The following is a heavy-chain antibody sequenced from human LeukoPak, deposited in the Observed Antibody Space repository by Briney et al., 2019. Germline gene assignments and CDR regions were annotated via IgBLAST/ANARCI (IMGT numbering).Heavy chain of an antibody. Sequence: GGSLRLSCAASGFTFDDYAMHWVRQAPGKGLEWVSGISWNSGSIGYADSVKGRFTISRDNAKNSLYLQMNSLRAEDTALYYCAKSHYYDSSGYFDYWGQGTLVTVSS. CDR3: AKSHYYDSSGYFDY. D-gene: IGHD3-22*01. V-gene: IGHV3-9*01. J-gene: IGHJ4*02. CDR2: ISWNSGSI. CDR1: GFTFDDYA.